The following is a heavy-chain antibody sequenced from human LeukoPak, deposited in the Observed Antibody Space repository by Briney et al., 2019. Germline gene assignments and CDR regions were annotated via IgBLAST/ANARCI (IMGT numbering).Heavy chain of an antibody. D-gene: IGHD4-17*01. CDR3: AKSHLTTVNFGRTSDF. CDR1: GFTVSSNY. V-gene: IGHV3-23*01. CDR2: IGGRGYVT. J-gene: IGHJ4*02. Sequence: GGSLRLSCAASGFTVSSNYMSWVRQAPGKGLEWVSAIGGRGYVTYYADSVTGRFTISRDNSKNTLYLQMNSLRADDSALYYCAKSHLTTVNFGRTSDFWGQGTLVTVFS.